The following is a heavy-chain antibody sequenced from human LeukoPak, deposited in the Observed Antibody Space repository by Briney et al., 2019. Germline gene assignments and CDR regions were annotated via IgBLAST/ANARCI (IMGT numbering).Heavy chain of an antibody. CDR1: GFTVSSNY. V-gene: IGHV3-66*01. J-gene: IGHJ4*02. CDR3: ASSIAVAGTRPYLDY. Sequence: PGGSLRLSCAVSGFTVSSNYMSWVRQAPGKGLEWVSVIYSGGSTYYADSVKGRFTISRDNSKNTLYLQMSSLRAEDTAVYYCASSIAVAGTRPYLDYWGQGTLVTVSS. CDR2: IYSGGST. D-gene: IGHD6-19*01.